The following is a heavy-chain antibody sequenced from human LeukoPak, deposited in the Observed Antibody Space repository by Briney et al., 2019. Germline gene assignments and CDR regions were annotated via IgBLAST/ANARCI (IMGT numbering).Heavy chain of an antibody. CDR3: ARHTGTTDDY. Sequence: PSQTLSLTCTVSGGSISSYYWSWIRQPPGKGLEWIGYIYYSGSTNYNPSLKSRVTISVDTSKNQFSLKLSSVTAADTAVYYCARHTGTTDDYWGQGTLVTVSS. CDR1: GGSISSYY. J-gene: IGHJ4*02. V-gene: IGHV4-59*08. D-gene: IGHD1-1*01. CDR2: IYYSGST.